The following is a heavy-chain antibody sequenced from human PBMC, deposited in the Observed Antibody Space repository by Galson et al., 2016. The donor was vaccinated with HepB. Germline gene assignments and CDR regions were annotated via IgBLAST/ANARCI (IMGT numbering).Heavy chain of an antibody. J-gene: IGHJ6*02. CDR1: EYTLSELT. CDR3: ATPYYDHPAYYGMDV. CDR2: SDPEESKI. D-gene: IGHD3-3*01. Sequence: SVKVSCKVSEYTLSELTIHWVRQAPGKGLEWMGGSDPEESKIIYAQKFQGRLTMTEDTSTDTAYMELSSLRSEDTAVYYCATPYYDHPAYYGMDVWGQGTTVTVSS. V-gene: IGHV1-24*01.